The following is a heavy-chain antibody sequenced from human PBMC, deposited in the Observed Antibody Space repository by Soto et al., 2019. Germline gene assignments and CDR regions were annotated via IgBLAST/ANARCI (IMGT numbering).Heavy chain of an antibody. J-gene: IGHJ6*02. CDR3: AKSRDAYNFYFYYGMDV. V-gene: IGHV3-30*18. D-gene: IGHD2-2*01. CDR1: GFTFSNYG. CDR2: ILYDGSNK. Sequence: QVQLVESGGGVVQPGRSLRLSCAASGFTFSNYGMHWVRKTPGKGLEWVALILYDGSNKYYGDSVKGRFTISRDNSKNTLYLQVSSLRAEDTAVYYCAKSRDAYNFYFYYGMDVWGQGTTVTVSS.